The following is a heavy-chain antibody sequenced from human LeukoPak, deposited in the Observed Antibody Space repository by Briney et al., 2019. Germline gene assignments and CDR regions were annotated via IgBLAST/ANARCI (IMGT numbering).Heavy chain of an antibody. CDR3: ARDQRIINPVSNAFDI. Sequence: SETLSLTCTVSGGSISSGGYYWSWLCQHPGKGLEWIGYIYYSGSTYYNPSLKSRVTISVDTSKNQFSLKLSSVTAADTAVYYCARDQRIINPVSNAFDIWGQGTMVTVSS. D-gene: IGHD1-14*01. V-gene: IGHV4-31*03. CDR2: IYYSGST. CDR1: GGSISSGGYY. J-gene: IGHJ3*02.